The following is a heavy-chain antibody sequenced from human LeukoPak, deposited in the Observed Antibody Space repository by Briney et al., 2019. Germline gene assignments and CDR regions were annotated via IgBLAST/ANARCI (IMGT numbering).Heavy chain of an antibody. D-gene: IGHD2-2*01. Sequence: GESLKISCKGSGYSFTSYWIGWVRQMPGKGLAWMGIIYPGDSDTRYSPSFQCQVTISADMSISTAYLQWSSLKASDTAMYYCARQGYCSSTSCYSNWFDPWGQGTLVTVSS. CDR1: GYSFTSYW. J-gene: IGHJ5*02. CDR2: IYPGDSDT. V-gene: IGHV5-51*01. CDR3: ARQGYCSSTSCYSNWFDP.